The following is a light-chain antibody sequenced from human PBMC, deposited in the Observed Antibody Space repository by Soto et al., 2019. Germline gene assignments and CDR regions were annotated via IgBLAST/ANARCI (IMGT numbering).Light chain of an antibody. V-gene: IGKV4-1*01. CDR1: QGVLDDSNDKNY. J-gene: IGKJ2*01. CDR3: QQYYTTPYT. Sequence: DIVMTQSPDSLAVSLAERATISCRSSQGVLDDSNDKNYLAWYQQKPGQPPKLLIFWASTRESGVPARFSGRGSGSDFTLTISSLQAEDVAVYYCQQYYTTPYTFGQGTKVDIK. CDR2: WAS.